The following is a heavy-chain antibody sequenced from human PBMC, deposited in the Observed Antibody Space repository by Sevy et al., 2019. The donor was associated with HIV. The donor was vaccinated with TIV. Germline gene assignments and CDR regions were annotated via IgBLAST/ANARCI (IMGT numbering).Heavy chain of an antibody. J-gene: IGHJ4*02. Sequence: GGSLRLSCVGSGFTFKDDFMTWVRQAPGKGLEWVSSISSRRTFTYYADSVKGRFTISRDNAKNTLYLQMNRLRPEDTAVYFCAILGVDCVSTNCYGMRSLSFDFWGQGTLVTVSS. D-gene: IGHD2-2*01. CDR3: AILGVDCVSTNCYGMRSLSFDF. CDR1: GFTFKDDF. V-gene: IGHV3-21*01. CDR2: ISSRRTFT.